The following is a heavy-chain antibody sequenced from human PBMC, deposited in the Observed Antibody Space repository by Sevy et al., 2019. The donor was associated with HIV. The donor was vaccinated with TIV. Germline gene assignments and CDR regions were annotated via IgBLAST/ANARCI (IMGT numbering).Heavy chain of an antibody. CDR1: GYTFTTYG. Sequence: ASVKVSCKASGYTFTTYGITWVRQAPGQGLEWMGCISAYNGNTNYAQKLQGRGTMTPETPTRTAYMGLRSLRSDDTAVYYCAGGYYDSSGFPRDAFDIWGQGTMVTVSS. V-gene: IGHV1-18*01. CDR3: AGGYYDSSGFPRDAFDI. CDR2: ISAYNGNT. J-gene: IGHJ3*02. D-gene: IGHD3-22*01.